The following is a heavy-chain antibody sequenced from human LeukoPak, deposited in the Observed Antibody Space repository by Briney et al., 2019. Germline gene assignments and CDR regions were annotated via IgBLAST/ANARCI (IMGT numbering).Heavy chain of an antibody. J-gene: IGHJ4*02. D-gene: IGHD3-22*01. V-gene: IGHV3-7*01. CDR1: GFTFSDYY. Sequence: GGSLRLSCAASGFTFSDYYMSWIRQAPGKGLEWVANIKQDGSETYYVDSVKGRFTISRDNAKNSLYLQMNRLRAEDTAVFYCARDQAAYYGRSGNSLGYWGQGTLVTVSS. CDR2: IKQDGSET. CDR3: ARDQAAYYGRSGNSLGY.